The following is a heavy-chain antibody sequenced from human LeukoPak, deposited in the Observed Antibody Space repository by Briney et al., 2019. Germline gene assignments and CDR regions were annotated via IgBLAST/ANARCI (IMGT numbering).Heavy chain of an antibody. Sequence: SETLSLTCTVSGGSISSYYWTWIQQPPGKGLEWIGYIYYSGSTNYNPSLKSRVTISVDTSKNQFSLKLSSVTAADTAVYYCARGEVRGVRFDYWGQGTLVTVSS. CDR3: ARGEVRGVRFDY. D-gene: IGHD3-10*01. V-gene: IGHV4-59*01. CDR2: IYYSGST. CDR1: GGSISSYY. J-gene: IGHJ4*02.